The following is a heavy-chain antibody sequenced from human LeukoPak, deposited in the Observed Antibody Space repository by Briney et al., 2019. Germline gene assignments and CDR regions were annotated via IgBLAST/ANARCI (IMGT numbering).Heavy chain of an antibody. CDR2: INPSGGST. J-gene: IGHJ4*02. CDR1: GYTFTGHY. Sequence: ASVKVSCKASGYTFTGHYMNWVRLAPGQGLEWMGIINPSGGSTSYAQKFQGRVTMTRDTSTSTVYMELSSLRSEDTAVYYCIAAAGTSDDYWGQGTLVTVSS. V-gene: IGHV1-46*01. D-gene: IGHD6-13*01. CDR3: IAAAGTSDDY.